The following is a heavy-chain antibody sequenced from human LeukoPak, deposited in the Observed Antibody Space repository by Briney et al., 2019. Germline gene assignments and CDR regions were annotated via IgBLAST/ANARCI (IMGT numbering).Heavy chain of an antibody. CDR3: ARGWWGVVTATDLDY. CDR2: MNTNTGNP. CDR1: GYTFTSYA. D-gene: IGHD2-21*02. Sequence: ASVKVSCKASGYTFTSYAMNWVRQAPGQGLEWMGWMNTNTGNPTYAQGFTGRFVFSLDTSVSTAYLQTSSLKAEDTAVYYCARGWWGVVTATDLDYWGQGTLVTVSS. V-gene: IGHV7-4-1*02. J-gene: IGHJ4*02.